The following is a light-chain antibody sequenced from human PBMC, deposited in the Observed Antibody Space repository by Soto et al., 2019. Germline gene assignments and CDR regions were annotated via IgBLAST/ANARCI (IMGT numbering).Light chain of an antibody. CDR2: DAS. V-gene: IGKV3-11*01. Sequence: EIVLTQSPATLSLSPGERATLSCRASQSVSGYLAWYQQKPGQAPRLLIYDASNRATGIPARFSGSGSGTVFTLTISSLEPEDFAVYYWQQRSDWPLTFGGGTKVEIK. CDR3: QQRSDWPLT. CDR1: QSVSGY. J-gene: IGKJ4*01.